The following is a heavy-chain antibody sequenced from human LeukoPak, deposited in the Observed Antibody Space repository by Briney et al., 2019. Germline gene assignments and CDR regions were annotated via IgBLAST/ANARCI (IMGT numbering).Heavy chain of an antibody. V-gene: IGHV1-18*01. CDR3: ARGQLNYYGSGSYYNADYYYYYGMDV. CDR1: GYTFISYG. D-gene: IGHD3-10*01. Sequence: ASAKVSCKASGYTFISYGISWVRQAPGQGLEWMGWISVYNGNTKYAQKFQGRVTMTTDTSTSTAYMELRSLRSDDTAVYYCARGQLNYYGSGSYYNADYYYYYGMDVWGQGTTVTVSS. J-gene: IGHJ6*02. CDR2: ISVYNGNT.